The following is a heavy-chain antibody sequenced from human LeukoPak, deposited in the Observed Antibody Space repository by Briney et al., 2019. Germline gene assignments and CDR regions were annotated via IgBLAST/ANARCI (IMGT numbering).Heavy chain of an antibody. CDR2: IYYSGNT. D-gene: IGHD3/OR15-3a*01. J-gene: IGHJ4*02. CDR3: ARQTGSGLFILP. V-gene: IGHV4-39*01. CDR1: GVSISSSNSY. Sequence: SETLSLTCTVSGVSISSSNSYWGWIRQPPGKGLEWIGSIYYSGNTYYNASLKSQFSISIDTSKNQFSLKLTSVTAADTAVYYCARQTGSGLFILPGGQGTLVTVSS.